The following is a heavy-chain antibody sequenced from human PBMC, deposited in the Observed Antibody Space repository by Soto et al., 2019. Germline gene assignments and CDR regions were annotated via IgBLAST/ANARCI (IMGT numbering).Heavy chain of an antibody. D-gene: IGHD4-17*01. CDR2: ISAYTGDT. Sequence: QIQLVQSEAEVKRPGASVRVSCKGSGYSFRDYGVSWVRQAPGQGLEWMGWISAYTGDTHYARKFQGTLTMTTDISTSTAYMELRSLRSDDTALYYCARAPGYGDHDFWGQGTLVTVSS. CDR1: GYSFRDYG. CDR3: ARAPGYGDHDF. J-gene: IGHJ4*02. V-gene: IGHV1-18*01.